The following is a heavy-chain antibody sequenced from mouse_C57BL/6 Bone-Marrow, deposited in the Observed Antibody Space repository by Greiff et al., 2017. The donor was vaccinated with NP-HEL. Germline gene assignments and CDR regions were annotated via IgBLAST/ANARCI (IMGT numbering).Heavy chain of an antibody. CDR2: IDHEDGET. J-gene: IGHJ2*01. Sequence: EVKLQESGAELVKPGASVKLSCTASGFNFTDYYMHWVKQRTEQGLEWIGRIDHEDGETKYAPKLQGKATITADTSSNTAYLQLSSLTSEDTTVYYCAKRGAQATDYFDCWGQGTTLTVSS. V-gene: IGHV14-2*01. D-gene: IGHD3-2*02. CDR3: AKRGAQATDYFDC. CDR1: GFNFTDYY.